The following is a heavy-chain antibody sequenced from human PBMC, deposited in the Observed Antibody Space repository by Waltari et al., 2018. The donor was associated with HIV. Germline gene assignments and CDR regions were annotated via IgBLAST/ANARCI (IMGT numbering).Heavy chain of an antibody. CDR3: ARVEMASITYFDF. CDR1: GGSISGYF. J-gene: IGHJ4*02. D-gene: IGHD5-12*01. V-gene: IGHV4-34*01. CDR2: INDRGTA. Sequence: SLTCAVYGGSISGYFWIWVRQPPGRGLEWIGEINDRGTANYNPSLKSRVSMSVNTSKNQFSLSLTSVTAADTALYYCARVEMASITYFDFWGQGTLVTVSS.